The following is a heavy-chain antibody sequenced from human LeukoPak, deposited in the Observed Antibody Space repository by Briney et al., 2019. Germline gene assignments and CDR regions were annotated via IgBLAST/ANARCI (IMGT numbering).Heavy chain of an antibody. D-gene: IGHD3-22*01. J-gene: IGHJ4*02. CDR2: INPNSGGT. CDR1: GYTLTGYD. Sequence: GGSVKVSCKASGYTLTGYDMHWVRQAPGQGLEWMGWINPNSGGTNYAQKFQGRVTMTRDTSISTAYIELSRLRSDDTAVYYCARALSRITMIVVTYWGQGTLVTVSS. V-gene: IGHV1-2*02. CDR3: ARALSRITMIVVTY.